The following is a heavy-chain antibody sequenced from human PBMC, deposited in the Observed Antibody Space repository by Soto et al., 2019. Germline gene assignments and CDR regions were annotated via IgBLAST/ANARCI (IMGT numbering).Heavy chain of an antibody. J-gene: IGHJ6*02. D-gene: IGHD3-9*01. CDR2: IIPIFGTA. V-gene: IGHV1-69*01. Sequence: SVKVFCKASGCTFSSYAISWVRQAPGQGREGMGGIIPIFGTANYAQKFQGRVTITADESTSTAYMELSSLRSEDTAVYYCARGRRYDILTGYASGVHYYGMDVWGQGTTVTVS. CDR1: GCTFSSYA. CDR3: ARGRRYDILTGYASGVHYYGMDV.